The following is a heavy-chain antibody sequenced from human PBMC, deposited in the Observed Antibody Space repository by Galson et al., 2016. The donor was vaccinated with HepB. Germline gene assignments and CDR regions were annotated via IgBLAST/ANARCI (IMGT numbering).Heavy chain of an antibody. CDR1: GVPVRTFY. J-gene: IGHJ6*02. D-gene: IGHD4-11*01. Sequence: SETLSLTCTVSGVPVRTFYWSWVRHPPGKGLEWLGYIPYSGTADYNPSPKSRVTISMDKSKNQVSLKLNSTTAADTAVYYCARNDVLQVFHGMDVWGPGTTVTVSS. CDR3: ARNDVLQVFHGMDV. V-gene: IGHV4-59*02. CDR2: IPYSGTA.